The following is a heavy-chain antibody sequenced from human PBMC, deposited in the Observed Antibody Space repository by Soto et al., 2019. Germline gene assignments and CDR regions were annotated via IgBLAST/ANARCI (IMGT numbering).Heavy chain of an antibody. CDR3: AGGGVRGVIARTRDYYGMDV. CDR1: GYSFTSYW. J-gene: IGHJ6*02. CDR2: IYPGDSDT. D-gene: IGHD3-10*01. V-gene: IGHV5-51*01. Sequence: PGESLKISCKGSGYSFTSYWIGWVRQMPGKGLEWMGIIYPGDSDTRYSPSFQGQVTISADKSISTAYLQWSSLKASDTAMYYCAGGGVRGVIARTRDYYGMDVWGQGTTVNVSS.